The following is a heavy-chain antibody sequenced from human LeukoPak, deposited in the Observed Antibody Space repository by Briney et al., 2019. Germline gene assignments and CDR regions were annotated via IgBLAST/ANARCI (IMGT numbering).Heavy chain of an antibody. CDR1: GYTFSNYD. V-gene: IGHV1-18*01. Sequence: ASVKVSCKTSGYTFSNYDIYWVRQAPGQGLECMGWISGYTGDTKYAEIFQGRFTVTTDTSTNTAYVELRSLTYDDTAVYYCARAGYCGDGGCRGGSAFDVWGQGTVVTVSS. J-gene: IGHJ3*01. CDR3: ARAGYCGDGGCRGGSAFDV. D-gene: IGHD2-15*01. CDR2: ISGYTGDT.